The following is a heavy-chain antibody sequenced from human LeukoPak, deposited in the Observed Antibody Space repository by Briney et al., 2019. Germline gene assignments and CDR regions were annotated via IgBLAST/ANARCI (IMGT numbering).Heavy chain of an antibody. V-gene: IGHV3-23*01. D-gene: IGHD2-2*01. CDR3: AKDLRGSGLCMDV. Sequence: GGSLRLSCAASGFTFGSYAMSWVRQAPGKGLEWVSAISGSGDNTYYADSVKGRFTISRDNSKNTLYLQMNSLRAEDTAVYYCAKDLRGSGLCMDVWGKGTTVTVSS. CDR1: GFTFGSYA. CDR2: ISGSGDNT. J-gene: IGHJ6*03.